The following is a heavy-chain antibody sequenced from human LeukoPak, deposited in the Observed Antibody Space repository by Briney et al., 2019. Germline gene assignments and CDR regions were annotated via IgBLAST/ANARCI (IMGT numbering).Heavy chain of an antibody. V-gene: IGHV4-59*01. D-gene: IGHD2-15*01. CDR3: ARAPVAATYWFDP. CDR1: GGSISSYY. CDR2: ICYSGST. Sequence: SETLSLTCTVSGGSISSYYWSWIRQPPGKGLEWIGYICYSGSTNYNPSLKSRVTISVDTSKNQFSLKLSSVTAADTAVYYCARAPVAATYWFDPWGQGTLVTVSS. J-gene: IGHJ5*02.